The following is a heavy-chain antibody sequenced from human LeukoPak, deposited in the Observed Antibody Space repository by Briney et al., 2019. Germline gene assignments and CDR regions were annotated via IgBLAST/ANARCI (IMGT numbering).Heavy chain of an antibody. D-gene: IGHD4-17*01. V-gene: IGHV3-23*01. CDR1: GFTFSDHY. J-gene: IGHJ6*02. Sequence: GGSLRLSCAASGFTFSDHYMDWVRQAPGKGLEWVSAISGSGGSTYYADSVKGRFTISRDNSKNTLYLQMNSLRAEDTAVYYCAKVGHGDYVYYYYGMDVWGQGTTVTVSS. CDR2: ISGSGGST. CDR3: AKVGHGDYVYYYYGMDV.